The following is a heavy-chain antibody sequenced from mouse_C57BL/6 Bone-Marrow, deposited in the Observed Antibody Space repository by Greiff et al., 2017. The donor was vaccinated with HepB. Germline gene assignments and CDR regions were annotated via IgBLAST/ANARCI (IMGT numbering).Heavy chain of an antibody. CDR2: IDPETGGT. V-gene: IGHV1-15*01. D-gene: IGHD1-1*01. Sequence: SGAELVRPGASVTLSCKASGYTFTDYEMHWVKQTPVHGLEWIGAIDPETGGTDYNQKFQGKAILTADKSYSTAYMELRSLTSEYSAVYYCTRYYYSSRVYAMDYWGQGTSVTVSS. J-gene: IGHJ4*01. CDR3: TRYYYSSRVYAMDY. CDR1: GYTFTDYE.